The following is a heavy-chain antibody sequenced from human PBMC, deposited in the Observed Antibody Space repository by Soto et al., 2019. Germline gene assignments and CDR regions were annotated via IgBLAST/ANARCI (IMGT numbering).Heavy chain of an antibody. Sequence: EVQLVESGGGLVQPGGSLRLSCAASGLTFSSYWMHWVRQAPGKGLVWVSSTSTAGSVTTYADSVKGRFTISRDNAQNALYLQMNSLSTEDTAVYYCECGPYSSGLCSFDYWGQGTLVTVSS. CDR1: GLTFSSYW. D-gene: IGHD6-19*01. J-gene: IGHJ4*02. CDR3: ECGPYSSGLCSFDY. CDR2: TSTAGSVT. V-gene: IGHV3-74*01.